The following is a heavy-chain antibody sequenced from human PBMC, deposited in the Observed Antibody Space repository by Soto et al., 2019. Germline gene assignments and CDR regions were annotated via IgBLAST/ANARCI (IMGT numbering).Heavy chain of an antibody. Sequence: QVQLQQWGAGLLKPSETLSLTCAVYGGSFSGYYWSWIRQPPGKGLEWIGEINHSGSTNYNPSLKSRVTISVDTSKNQFSLKLSSVTAADTAVYYCARKRLSVRGVIVGRCFDYWGQGTLVTVSS. CDR3: ARKRLSVRGVIVGRCFDY. D-gene: IGHD3-10*01. J-gene: IGHJ4*02. CDR1: GGSFSGYY. CDR2: INHSGST. V-gene: IGHV4-34*01.